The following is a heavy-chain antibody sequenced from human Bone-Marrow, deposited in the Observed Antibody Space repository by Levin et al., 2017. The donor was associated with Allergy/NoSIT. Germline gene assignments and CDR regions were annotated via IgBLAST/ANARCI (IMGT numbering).Heavy chain of an antibody. CDR2: IYPRDSDT. D-gene: IGHD4-17*01. V-gene: IGHV5-51*01. CDR3: ARIREATATTTLDY. Sequence: GGSLRLSCKGSGYSFTTYWIAWVRQMPGKGLDWMGIIYPRDSDTRYSPSFQGQATISADKSISTAYVQWSSLRASDAAIYYCARIREATATTTLDYWGQGTLVTVSS. J-gene: IGHJ4*02. CDR1: GYSFTTYW.